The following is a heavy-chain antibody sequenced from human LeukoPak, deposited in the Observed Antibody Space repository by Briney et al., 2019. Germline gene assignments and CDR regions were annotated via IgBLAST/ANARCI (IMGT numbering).Heavy chain of an antibody. V-gene: IGHV3-30*04. CDR3: ASGIQLWSWFDY. D-gene: IGHD5-18*01. CDR2: ISYDGSNK. J-gene: IGHJ4*02. Sequence: PGGSLRLSCAASGYTFSSYAMHWVRQAPAKGLEWVAVISYDGSNKYYADSVKGRFTISRDNSKNTLYLQMNSLRAEDTGVYYCASGIQLWSWFDYWGQGTLVTVSS. CDR1: GYTFSSYA.